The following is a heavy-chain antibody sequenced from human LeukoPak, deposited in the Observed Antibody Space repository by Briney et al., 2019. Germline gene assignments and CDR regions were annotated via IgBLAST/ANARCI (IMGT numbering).Heavy chain of an antibody. CDR3: ARPYYYDSRIDP. V-gene: IGHV4-30-4*01. CDR2: MYYSGST. J-gene: IGHJ5*02. Sequence: SETLSLICTVSGGSISSGDYYWSWIRQPPGKGLEWIAYMYYSGSTYYNPSLKSRVTMSADTSKNQLSLKLSSVTAADTAVYYCARPYYYDSRIDPRGQGILVTVSS. CDR1: GGSISSGDYY. D-gene: IGHD3-22*01.